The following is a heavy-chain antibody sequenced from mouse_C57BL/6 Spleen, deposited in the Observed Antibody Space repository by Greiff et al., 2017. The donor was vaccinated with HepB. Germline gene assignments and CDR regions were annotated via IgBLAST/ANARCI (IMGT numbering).Heavy chain of an antibody. D-gene: IGHD1-1*01. CDR2: IYPRSGNT. J-gene: IGHJ2*01. CDR3: ASSPITTVVATDY. Sequence: VQLQQSGAELARPGASVKLSCKASGYTFTSYGISWVKQRTGQGLEWIGEIYPRSGNTYYNEKFKGKATLTADKSSSTAYMELRSLTSEDSAVYFCASSPITTVVATDYWGQGTTLTVSS. CDR1: GYTFTSYG. V-gene: IGHV1-81*01.